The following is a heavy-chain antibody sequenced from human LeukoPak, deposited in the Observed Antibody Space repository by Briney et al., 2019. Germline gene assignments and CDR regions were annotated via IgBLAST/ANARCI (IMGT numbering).Heavy chain of an antibody. CDR3: AKDKESSGWYLTPYYYGMDV. Sequence: PGGSLRLSCAASGFTFSSYTMNWVRQAPEKGLEWVSSISSSSSYIYHADSVKGRFTISRDNAKKSLYLQMNSLRVEDTAVYYCAKDKESSGWYLTPYYYGMDVWGKGTTVTVSS. CDR2: ISSSSSYI. CDR1: GFTFSSYT. V-gene: IGHV3-21*01. D-gene: IGHD6-13*01. J-gene: IGHJ6*04.